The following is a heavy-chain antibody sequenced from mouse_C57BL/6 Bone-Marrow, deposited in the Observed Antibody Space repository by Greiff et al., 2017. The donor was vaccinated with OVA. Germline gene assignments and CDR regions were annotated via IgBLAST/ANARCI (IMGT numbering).Heavy chain of an antibody. V-gene: IGHV1-54*01. Sequence: VQLVESGAELVRPGTSVKVSCKASGYAFTNYLIEWVKQRPGQGLEWIGVINPGSGGTNYNEKFKGKATLTADKSSSTAYMQLSSLTSEDSAVYFCARAPNYYGSSWDYWGQGTTLTVSS. J-gene: IGHJ2*01. D-gene: IGHD1-1*01. CDR3: ARAPNYYGSSWDY. CDR1: GYAFTNYL. CDR2: INPGSGGT.